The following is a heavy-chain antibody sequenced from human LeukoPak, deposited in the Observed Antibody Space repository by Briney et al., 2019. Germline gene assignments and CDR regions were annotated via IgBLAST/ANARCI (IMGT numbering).Heavy chain of an antibody. Sequence: SSETLSLTCTVSGGSITNSYWNWIRQSPGKGLEWIGYINYSGSTNYKPSLKSRVTISVDTSKNQFSLKLSSVTAADTAVYFCARDPLSTNDFDIWGQGTMVTVSS. CDR2: INYSGST. CDR1: GGSITNSY. V-gene: IGHV4-59*01. CDR3: ARDPLSTNDFDI. D-gene: IGHD1-1*01. J-gene: IGHJ3*02.